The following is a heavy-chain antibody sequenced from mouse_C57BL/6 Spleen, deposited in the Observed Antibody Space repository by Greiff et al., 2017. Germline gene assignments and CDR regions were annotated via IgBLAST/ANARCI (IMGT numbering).Heavy chain of an antibody. Sequence: QVQLKQPGAELVRPGSSVKLSCKASGYTFTSYWMHWVKQRPIQGLEWIGNIDPSDSETHYNQKFKDKATLTVDKSSSTAYMQLSSLTSEDSAVYYCARGDYYGSSFAWFAYWGQGTLVTVSA. D-gene: IGHD1-1*01. J-gene: IGHJ3*01. CDR1: GYTFTSYW. CDR3: ARGDYYGSSFAWFAY. V-gene: IGHV1-52*01. CDR2: IDPSDSET.